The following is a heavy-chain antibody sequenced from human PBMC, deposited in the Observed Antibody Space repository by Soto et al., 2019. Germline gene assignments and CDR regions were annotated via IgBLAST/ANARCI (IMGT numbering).Heavy chain of an antibody. J-gene: IGHJ4*02. V-gene: IGHV4-30-4*02. CDR1: GGSISSGDYY. CDR2: IYYSGST. D-gene: IGHD5-12*01. CDR3: ARGGTPYYFDY. Sequence: PSETLSLTCTVSGGSISSGDYYWSWIRQPPGKGLEWIGYIYYSGSTNYNPSLKSRVTISVDTSKNQFSLKLSSVTAADTAVYYCARGGTPYYFDYWGQGTLVTVSS.